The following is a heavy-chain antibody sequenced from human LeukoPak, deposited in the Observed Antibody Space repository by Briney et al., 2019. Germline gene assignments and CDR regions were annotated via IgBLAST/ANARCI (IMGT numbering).Heavy chain of an antibody. Sequence: SVKVSCKASGGTFSSYAISWVRQAPGQGLEWMGGIIPIFGTANYAQKFQGRVTITADESTSTAYMELSSLRSEDTAVYYCARGQIVVVPAAMSRYYYYMEVWGKGTTVTVSS. CDR2: IIPIFGTA. V-gene: IGHV1-69*13. J-gene: IGHJ6*03. D-gene: IGHD2-2*01. CDR3: ARGQIVVVPAAMSRYYYYMEV. CDR1: GGTFSSYA.